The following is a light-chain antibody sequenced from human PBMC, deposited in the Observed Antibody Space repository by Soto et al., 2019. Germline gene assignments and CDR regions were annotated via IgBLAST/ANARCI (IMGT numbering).Light chain of an antibody. Sequence: EIVLTQSPGTLSLSPGETATLSCRASQTIGSTYLAWYQQKPGQAPRLLRLGTSRRATGIPDRFTGSRSRTDFTLRLSRLEPADFAVYDCQQDASSPLITSGGGTNV. J-gene: IGKJ4*01. CDR2: GTS. CDR3: QQDASSPLIT. V-gene: IGKV3-20*01. CDR1: QTIGSTY.